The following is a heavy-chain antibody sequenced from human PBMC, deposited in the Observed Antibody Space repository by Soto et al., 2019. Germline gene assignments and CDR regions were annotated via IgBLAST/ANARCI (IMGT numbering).Heavy chain of an antibody. J-gene: IGHJ6*02. CDR3: ATRIAAAGTAYYYYYGMDV. Sequence: SETLSLTCTVSGGSISSGGYYWSWIRQHPGKGLEWIGYIYYSGSTYYNPSLKSRVTISVDTSKNQFSLKLSSVTAADTAVYYCATRIAAAGTAYYYYYGMDVWGQGTTVTVSS. CDR1: GGSISSGGYY. V-gene: IGHV4-31*03. D-gene: IGHD6-13*01. CDR2: IYYSGST.